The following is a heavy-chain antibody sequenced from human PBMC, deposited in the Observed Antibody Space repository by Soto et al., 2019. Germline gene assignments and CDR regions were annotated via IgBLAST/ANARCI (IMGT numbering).Heavy chain of an antibody. J-gene: IGHJ4*02. Sequence: SETLSLTCTVSGGSVSSGNYFWSWIRQPPGKGLEWIGYIYHRGKSYYNPSLKSPATISIDTSNNQFSLQLSSVTAADTAVYFCARVLGDNLLTGYSEVETTLGLFDLWGRGTLVT. D-gene: IGHD3-9*01. CDR2: IYHRGKS. V-gene: IGHV4-30-4*01. CDR1: GGSVSSGNYF. CDR3: ARVLGDNLLTGYSEVETTLGLFDL.